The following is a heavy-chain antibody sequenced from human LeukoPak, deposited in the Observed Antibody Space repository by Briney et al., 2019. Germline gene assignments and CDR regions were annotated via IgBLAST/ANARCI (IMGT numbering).Heavy chain of an antibody. CDR2: IYHSGST. CDR1: GGXISSSNC. V-gene: IGHV4-4*02. Sequence: SGTLSLTCAVSGGXISSSNCWSWVRQPPGKGLEWIGEIYHSGSTNYNPSLKSRVTISVDKSKNQFSLKLSSVTAADTAVYYCARESKSYDGSGYYHDYWGQGTLVTVSS. CDR3: ARESKSYDGSGYYHDY. J-gene: IGHJ4*02. D-gene: IGHD3-22*01.